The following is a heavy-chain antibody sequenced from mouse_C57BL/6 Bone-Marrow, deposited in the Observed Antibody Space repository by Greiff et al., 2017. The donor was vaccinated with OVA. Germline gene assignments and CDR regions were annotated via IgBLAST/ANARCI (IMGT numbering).Heavy chain of an antibody. CDR1: GYTFTDYY. V-gene: IGHV1-76*01. Sequence: VKLQQSGAELVRPGASVKLSCKASGYTFTDYYINWVKQRPGQGLEWIARIYPGSGNTYYNEKFKGKATLTAEKSSSTAYMQLSSLTSEDSAVYFCARAPFENYWGQGTTLTVSS. CDR3: ARAPFENY. CDR2: IYPGSGNT. J-gene: IGHJ2*01.